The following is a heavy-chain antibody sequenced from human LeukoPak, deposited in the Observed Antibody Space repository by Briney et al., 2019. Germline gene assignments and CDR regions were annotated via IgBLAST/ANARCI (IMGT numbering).Heavy chain of an antibody. CDR3: AGRGSGSYFDY. J-gene: IGHJ4*02. Sequence: ASVKVSCKTSGYTFTSYDLNWVRQATGQGLEWMGWVNPNSGNTGYAQKFQGRVTMTRDMSTSTVYMELSSLRSEDTAVYYCAGRGSGSYFDYWGQGTLVTVSS. CDR2: VNPNSGNT. V-gene: IGHV1-8*01. CDR1: GYTFTSYD. D-gene: IGHD3-10*01.